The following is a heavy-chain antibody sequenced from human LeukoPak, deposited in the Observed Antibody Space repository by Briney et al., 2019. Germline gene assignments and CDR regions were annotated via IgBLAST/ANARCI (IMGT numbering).Heavy chain of an antibody. D-gene: IGHD3-3*01. CDR1: GGSFSGFF. CDR2: INQSGST. V-gene: IGHV4-34*01. Sequence: SETLSLTCAVYGGSFSGFFWSWIRQPPEKGLEWIGEINQSGSTNYKPSLKSRVTISVDTSKNQFSLKLTSVTAADTAVYYCARGVPEYYDFWSGYFYYFDYWGQGTLVTVSS. CDR3: ARGVPEYYDFWSGYFYYFDY. J-gene: IGHJ4*02.